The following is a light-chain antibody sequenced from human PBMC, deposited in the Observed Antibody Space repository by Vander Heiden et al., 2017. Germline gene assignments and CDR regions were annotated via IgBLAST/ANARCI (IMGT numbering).Light chain of an antibody. V-gene: IGKV1-33*01. CDR1: QDISNY. Sequence: DIQMTQSPSSLSASVGDRVTITCQASQDISNYLNWYQQKPGKAPKLLIYDASNLETGGPSRFSGSGSGTDFTFTISSLQPEDIATYYCQQYDNLPPLITFGQGTRLEIK. J-gene: IGKJ5*01. CDR3: QQYDNLPPLIT. CDR2: DAS.